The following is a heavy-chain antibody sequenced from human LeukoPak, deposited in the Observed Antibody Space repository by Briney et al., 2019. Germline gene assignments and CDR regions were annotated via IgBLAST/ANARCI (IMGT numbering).Heavy chain of an antibody. J-gene: IGHJ4*02. CDR1: GFTTSSYA. Sequence: GGSLRLSCAASGFTTSSYAMSWVRQAPGKGLEWVSGISASGGSTYYADSVKGRVTISRDNSKNTLYLQMNSLRAEDKAVYYCAKAPYSSGWYDYWGQGTLVTVSS. D-gene: IGHD6-19*01. CDR2: ISASGGST. V-gene: IGHV3-23*01. CDR3: AKAPYSSGWYDY.